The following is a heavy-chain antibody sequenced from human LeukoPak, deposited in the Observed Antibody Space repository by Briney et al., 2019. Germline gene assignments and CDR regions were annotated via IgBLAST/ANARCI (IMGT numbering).Heavy chain of an antibody. J-gene: IGHJ6*03. V-gene: IGHV3-48*01. CDR2: ISSSSSTI. Sequence: GGSLRLSCAASGFTFSSYSMNWVRQAPGKGLEWVSYISSSSSTIYYADSVKGRFTISRDNAKNSLYLQMNSLRAEDTAVYYCARSAGGGGIQYYYYYMDVWGKGTTVTVSS. CDR3: ARSAGGGGIQYYYYYMDV. CDR1: GFTFSSYS. D-gene: IGHD3-16*01.